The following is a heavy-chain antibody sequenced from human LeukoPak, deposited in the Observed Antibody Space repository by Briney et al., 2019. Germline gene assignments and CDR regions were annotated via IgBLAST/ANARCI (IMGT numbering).Heavy chain of an antibody. CDR3: ARSLGSPARFDY. D-gene: IGHD1-26*01. CDR2: ISGSSYTM. CDR1: GFTFSDYR. J-gene: IGHJ4*02. Sequence: PGGSLRLSRAASGFTFSDYRMNWVRQAPGKGLEWVSSISGSSYTMYYTDSVKGRFSISRDNAKSSLFLQMNSLRDDDTATYYCARSLGSPARFDYWGRGTLVTVSS. V-gene: IGHV3-48*02.